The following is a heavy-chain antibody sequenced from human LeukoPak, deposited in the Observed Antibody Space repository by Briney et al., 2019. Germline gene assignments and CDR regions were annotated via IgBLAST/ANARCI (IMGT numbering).Heavy chain of an antibody. CDR3: ARRRLNYYDSSGYYRTFDY. Sequence: SETLSLTCTVSGGSISSYYWSWIRQPPGKGLEWIGYIYYSGSTNYKSSLKSRVTISVDTSKNQFSLKLSSVTAADTAVYYCARRRLNYYDSSGYYRTFDYWGQGTLVTVSS. CDR2: IYYSGST. D-gene: IGHD3-22*01. J-gene: IGHJ4*02. V-gene: IGHV4-59*01. CDR1: GGSISSYY.